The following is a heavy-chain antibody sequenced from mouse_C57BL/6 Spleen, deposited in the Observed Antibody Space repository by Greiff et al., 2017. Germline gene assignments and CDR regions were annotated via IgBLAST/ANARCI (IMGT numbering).Heavy chain of an antibody. Sequence: QVQLQQSGAELVKPGASVKISCKASGYAFSSYWMNWVKQRPGKGLEWIGQIYPGDGDTNYNGKFKGKATLTADTSSSTAYMQLSSLTSEDSAVYFCARGGYGTSFAMDYWGQGTSVTVSS. J-gene: IGHJ4*01. D-gene: IGHD1-1*01. CDR1: GYAFSSYW. V-gene: IGHV1-80*01. CDR2: IYPGDGDT. CDR3: ARGGYGTSFAMDY.